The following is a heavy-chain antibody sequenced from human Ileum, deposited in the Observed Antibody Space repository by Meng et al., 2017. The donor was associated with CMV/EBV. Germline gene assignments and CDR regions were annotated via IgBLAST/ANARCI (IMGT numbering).Heavy chain of an antibody. D-gene: IGHD5-12*01. Sequence: GDNVSSNSAAWNWIRQSPSRGLEWLGRTYYRSKWYNDYAVSVKSRITINPDTSKNQFSLQLNSVSPDDTAVYYCARAGVGGWYLDDWGQGTLVTVSS. J-gene: IGHJ4*02. CDR3: ARAGVGGWYLDD. V-gene: IGHV6-1*01. CDR1: GDNVSSNSAA. CDR2: TYYRSKWYN.